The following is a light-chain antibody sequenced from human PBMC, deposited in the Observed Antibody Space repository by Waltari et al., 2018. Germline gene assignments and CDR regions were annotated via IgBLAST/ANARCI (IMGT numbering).Light chain of an antibody. CDR3: QQCYSTPWT. CDR2: WAS. CDR1: QTVLKNSNNKNY. Sequence: DIVMTQSPDSLAVSLGEGATINCESSQTVLKNSNNKNYFAWYQQKPGQPPKLLIYWASTRHSGVPDRFSGSGSGTEFTLTISSLQAEDVAFYYCQQCYSTPWTFGQGTKVEIK. J-gene: IGKJ1*01. V-gene: IGKV4-1*01.